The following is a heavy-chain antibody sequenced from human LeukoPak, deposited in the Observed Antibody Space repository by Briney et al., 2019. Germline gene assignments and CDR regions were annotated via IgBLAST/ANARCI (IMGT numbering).Heavy chain of an antibody. CDR3: AKTTAGYSSGRYPGWPVDY. V-gene: IGHV3-23*01. J-gene: IGHJ4*02. Sequence: GGSLRLSCAASGFTFGSYAMYWVRQAPGKGLEWVSGISGSGGSRFYADCVKGRFTISRDNSENTVYLQMNSLRADDTAVYYCAKTTAGYSSGRYPGWPVDYWGQGTLVTVSS. CDR1: GFTFGSYA. D-gene: IGHD6-19*01. CDR2: ISGSGGSR.